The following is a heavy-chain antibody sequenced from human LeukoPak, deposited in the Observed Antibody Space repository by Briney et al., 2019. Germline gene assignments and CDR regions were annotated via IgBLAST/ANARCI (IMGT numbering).Heavy chain of an antibody. Sequence: GGSLRLSSAASGFTFSSYWMSWVRQAPGKGLEWVANIKQDGSEKYSVDSVKGRFTISRDNAKNSLYMQMNSLRAEDTAVYYCARVMSASVWRSYGSYYYYYMDIWGKGTTVTVSS. V-gene: IGHV3-7*01. CDR2: IKQDGSEK. CDR1: GFTFSSYW. CDR3: ARVMSASVWRSYGSYYYYYMDI. D-gene: IGHD3-16*01. J-gene: IGHJ6*03.